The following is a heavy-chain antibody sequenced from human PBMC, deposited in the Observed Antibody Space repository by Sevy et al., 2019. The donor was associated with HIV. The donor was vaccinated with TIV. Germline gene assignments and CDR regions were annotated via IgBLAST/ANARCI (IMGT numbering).Heavy chain of an antibody. CDR3: RREWCTKPHGC. CDR1: GFTFSKYS. CDR2: LSFGCGEI. Sequence: GGSLRLSCAASGFTFSKYSMSWVRQPPGKGLEWVSTLSFGCGEINYVDSVKGRFTISRDNSKSSVYLQMNNLRPEDTAVFYLRREWCTKPHGCWGQGTLVTVS. D-gene: IGHD2-8*02. J-gene: IGHJ4*02. V-gene: IGHV3-23*01.